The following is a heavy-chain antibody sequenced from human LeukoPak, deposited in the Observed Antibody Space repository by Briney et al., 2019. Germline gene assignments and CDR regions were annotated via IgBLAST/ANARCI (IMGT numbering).Heavy chain of an antibody. CDR1: GGSISSGGYS. V-gene: IGHV4-30-2*01. D-gene: IGHD5-18*01. J-gene: IGHJ4*02. CDR3: ARGYSYEYYFDY. Sequence: SQTLSLTCAVSGGSISSGGYSWSWIRQPPGKGLEWIGYIYHSGSTYYNPSLKSRVTISVDRSKNLFSLKLSSVTAADTAVYYCARGYSYEYYFDYWGQGTLVTVSS. CDR2: IYHSGST.